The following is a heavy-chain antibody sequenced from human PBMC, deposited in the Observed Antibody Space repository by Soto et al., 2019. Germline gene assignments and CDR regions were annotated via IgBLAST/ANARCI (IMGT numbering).Heavy chain of an antibody. Sequence: SGPTLVNPTHTLTLTCTFSGFSLSTRAVGVGWIRQPPGKALEWLALTYWNDDKHYSPSLKNRLTITKDTSKNHVVLTMTNMEPVDTATYYCAHRHELGSFDIWGQGTKVTVSS. CDR1: GFSLSTRAVG. J-gene: IGHJ3*02. CDR3: AHRHELGSFDI. D-gene: IGHD1-26*01. V-gene: IGHV2-5*01. CDR2: TYWNDDK.